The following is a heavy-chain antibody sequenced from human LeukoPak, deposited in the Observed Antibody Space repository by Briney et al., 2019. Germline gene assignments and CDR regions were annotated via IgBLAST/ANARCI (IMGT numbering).Heavy chain of an antibody. Sequence: SETLSLTCTVSGGSISSSSYYWGWIRQPPGKGLEWIGSIYYSGSTYYNPSLKSRVTISVDTSKNQFSLKLSSVTAADTAVYYCASRVPNYYDSSGYFWVWGQGTLVTVYS. CDR1: GGSISSSSYY. J-gene: IGHJ4*02. D-gene: IGHD3-22*01. V-gene: IGHV4-39*01. CDR2: IYYSGST. CDR3: ASRVPNYYDSSGYFWV.